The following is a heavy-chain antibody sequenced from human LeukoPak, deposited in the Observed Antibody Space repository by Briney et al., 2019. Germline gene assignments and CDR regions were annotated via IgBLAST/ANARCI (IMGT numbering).Heavy chain of an antibody. CDR2: IYHSGST. Sequence: SETLSLTCTVSGYSISSGYYWGWIRQPPGKGLEWIGSIYHSGSTYYNPSLKSRVTISVDTSKNQFSLKLSSVTAADTAVYYCAKLAVFATGYYYYYYYMDVWGKGTTVTISS. J-gene: IGHJ6*03. CDR1: GYSISSGYY. D-gene: IGHD3-9*01. CDR3: AKLAVFATGYYYYYYYMDV. V-gene: IGHV4-38-2*02.